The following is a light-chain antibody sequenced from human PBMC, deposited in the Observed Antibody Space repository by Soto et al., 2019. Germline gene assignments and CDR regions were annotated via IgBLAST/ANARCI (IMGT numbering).Light chain of an antibody. CDR1: QGISTF. Sequence: DIQMTQSPSSLSASVGDRVTITCRASQGISTFLAWFQQKPGKAPKTLIYAASSLHSGVPSRFSGSGSGTDFTLTISSPQPEDFATYYCQHYDGYPQIFGQGTRLEIK. V-gene: IGKV1-16*01. CDR3: QHYDGYPQI. J-gene: IGKJ5*01. CDR2: AAS.